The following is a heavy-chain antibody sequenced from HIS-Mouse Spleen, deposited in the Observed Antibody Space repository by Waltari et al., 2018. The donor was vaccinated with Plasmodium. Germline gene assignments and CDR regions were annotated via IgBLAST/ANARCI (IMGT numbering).Heavy chain of an antibody. V-gene: IGHV3-7*01. CDR2: IKQDVSEK. Sequence: EVQLVESGGGLVKPGGSLRLSCAAPGFTLSSSVMSWGRQAPGKGLEWVAKIKQDVSEKYYVDSVKGRFTISRDNAKNSLYLQMNSLRAEDTAVYYCASSWYWYFDLWGRGTLVTVSS. CDR1: GFTLSSSV. J-gene: IGHJ2*01. CDR3: ASSWYWYFDL. D-gene: IGHD6-13*01.